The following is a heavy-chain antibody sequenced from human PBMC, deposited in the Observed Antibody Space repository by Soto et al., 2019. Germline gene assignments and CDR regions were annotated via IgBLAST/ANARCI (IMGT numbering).Heavy chain of an antibody. CDR1: GGSMNSYY. D-gene: IGHD3-16*01. V-gene: IGHV4-59*08. CDR2: IYYTGST. Sequence: QVQLQESGPGLVKPSETLSLTCTVSGGSMNSYYWSWIRQPPGKGLEWIGYIYYTGSTNYNPSLKSRVTISVDTSKNQFSLKLSSVTAADTAVYYCARRWGDAFDIWGQGTMVTVSS. J-gene: IGHJ3*02. CDR3: ARRWGDAFDI.